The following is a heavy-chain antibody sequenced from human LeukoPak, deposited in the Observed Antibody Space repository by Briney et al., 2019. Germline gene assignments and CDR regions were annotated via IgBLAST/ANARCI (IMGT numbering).Heavy chain of an antibody. Sequence: PSETLSLTCAVYGGSFSDDYWSWIRQPPGKGLEWVGEINHSGSTHYNPSLMSRLTMSVDTSKTQFSLQLSSVTAADTAIYYCARHSRYTTTWYSSQIYYFDYWGQGTLVTVSS. D-gene: IGHD6-13*01. CDR3: ARHSRYTTTWYSSQIYYFDY. J-gene: IGHJ4*02. V-gene: IGHV4-34*01. CDR1: GGSFSDDY. CDR2: INHSGST.